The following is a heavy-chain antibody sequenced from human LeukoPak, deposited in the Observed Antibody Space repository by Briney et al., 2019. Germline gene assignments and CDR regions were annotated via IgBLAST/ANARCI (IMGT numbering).Heavy chain of an antibody. J-gene: IGHJ4*02. CDR2: IYYSGST. CDR3: ARRKWMQLVAFDY. V-gene: IGHV4-39*01. D-gene: IGHD5-18*01. CDR1: GGSISSSSYY. Sequence: SETLSLTCTVSGGSISSSSYYWGWIRQPPGKGLEWIGSIYYSGSTYYNPSLKSRVTISVDTSKNQFSLKLSSVTAADTAVYYCARRKWMQLVAFDYWGQGTLVTVSS.